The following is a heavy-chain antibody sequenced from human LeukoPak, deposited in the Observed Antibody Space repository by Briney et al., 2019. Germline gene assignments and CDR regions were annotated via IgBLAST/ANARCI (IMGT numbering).Heavy chain of an antibody. V-gene: IGHV3-30*18. CDR1: GFTFSTYD. CDR3: AKAYSSTWSHIGHFDH. D-gene: IGHD6-13*01. Sequence: PGGSLRLSCAASGFTFSTYDMHWVRQAPGKGLEWVAIISYDGSDKYDADSVKGRFTISRDNSKNTLYLQMNSLRAEDTAVYFCAKAYSSTWSHIGHFDHWGQGTLVTVSS. CDR2: ISYDGSDK. J-gene: IGHJ4*02.